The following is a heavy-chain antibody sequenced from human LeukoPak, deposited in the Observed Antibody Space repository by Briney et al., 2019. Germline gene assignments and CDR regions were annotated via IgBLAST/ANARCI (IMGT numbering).Heavy chain of an antibody. J-gene: IGHJ6*03. CDR3: AKGGYSNGRYYYYMDV. CDR2: FSFNGEST. V-gene: IGHV3-23*01. Sequence: GGSLRLSCAASGFTFSSYAMTWVRQAPGKGLEWGSGFSFNGESTYYADSAKGRFTISRDNSKNTLYLQMNSLRAEDTAVYYCAKGGYSNGRYYYYMDVWGEGTTVTVSS. CDR1: GFTFSSYA. D-gene: IGHD5-18*01.